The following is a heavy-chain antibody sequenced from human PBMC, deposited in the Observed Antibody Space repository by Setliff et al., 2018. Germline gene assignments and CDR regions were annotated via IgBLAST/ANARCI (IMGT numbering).Heavy chain of an antibody. D-gene: IGHD3-3*01. CDR1: GFTFTNTW. J-gene: IGHJ3*02. CDR2: IKSKTDGGTT. CDR3: ARARGGGRFLEWIYAFDI. V-gene: IGHV3-15*05. Sequence: GGSLRLSCAASGFTFTNTWMSWVRQAPGKGLEWVGRIKSKTDGGTTDYATPVKGRFTISRDDSKNTLYLQMSSLRAEDTAVYYCARARGGGRFLEWIYAFDIWGHGNTVTVSS.